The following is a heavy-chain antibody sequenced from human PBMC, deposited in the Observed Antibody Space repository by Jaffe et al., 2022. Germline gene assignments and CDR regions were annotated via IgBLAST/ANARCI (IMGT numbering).Heavy chain of an antibody. Sequence: QVQLVESGGGVVQPGGSLRLSCAASGFTFSSYGMHWVRQAPGKGLEWVAFIRYDGSNKYYADSVKGRFTISRDNSKNTLYLQMNSLRAEDTAVYYCLGYCSSTSCYGGDSFDYWGQGTLVTVSS. CDR3: LGYCSSTSCYGGDSFDY. D-gene: IGHD2-2*01. J-gene: IGHJ4*02. V-gene: IGHV3-30*02. CDR2: IRYDGSNK. CDR1: GFTFSSYG.